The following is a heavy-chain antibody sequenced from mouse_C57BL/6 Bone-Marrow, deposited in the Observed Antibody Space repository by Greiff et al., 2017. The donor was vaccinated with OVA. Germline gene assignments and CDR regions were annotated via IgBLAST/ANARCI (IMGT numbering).Heavy chain of an antibody. CDR1: GFTFSDYG. CDR3: ARGVKRAMDY. CDR2: ISSGSSTI. J-gene: IGHJ4*01. V-gene: IGHV5-17*01. Sequence: EVHLVESGGGLVKPGGSLKLSCAASGFTFSDYGMHWVRQAPEKGLEWVAYISSGSSTIYYADTVKGRFTITRDNAKNTLFLQMTSLRSEDTAMYYCARGVKRAMDYWGQGTSVTVSS. D-gene: IGHD1-3*01.